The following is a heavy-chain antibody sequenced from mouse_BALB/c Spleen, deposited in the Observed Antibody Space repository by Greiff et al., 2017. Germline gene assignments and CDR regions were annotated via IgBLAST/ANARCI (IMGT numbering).Heavy chain of an antibody. V-gene: IGHV1-7*01. J-gene: IGHJ4*01. Sequence: QVQLQQSGAELAKPGASVKMSCKASGYTFTSYWMHWVKQRPGQGLEWIGYINPSTGYTEYNQKFKDKATLTADKSSSTAYMQLSSLTSEDSAVYYCATPGLYYGRTYAMDYWGQGTSVTVSS. CDR1: GYTFTSYW. CDR3: ATPGLYYGRTYAMDY. D-gene: IGHD1-1*01. CDR2: INPSTGYT.